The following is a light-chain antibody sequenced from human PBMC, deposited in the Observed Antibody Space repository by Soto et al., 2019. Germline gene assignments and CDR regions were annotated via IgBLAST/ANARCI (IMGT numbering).Light chain of an antibody. J-gene: IGKJ2*01. V-gene: IGKV1-5*01. CDR1: QSISRW. Sequence: DIQMTQSPSTLYASVGDRVTITCRASQSISRWLAWYQQKPGKAPKVLIYDAFSLESGVPSRFSGSGGGTDFTPTISSLQPDDVATYYCQQYNSPATFGQGTKLEIK. CDR3: QQYNSPAT. CDR2: DAF.